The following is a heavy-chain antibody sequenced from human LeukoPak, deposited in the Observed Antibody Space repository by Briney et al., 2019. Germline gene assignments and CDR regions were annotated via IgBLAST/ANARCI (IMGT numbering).Heavy chain of an antibody. CDR1: GGSISSSSYY. V-gene: IGHV4-39*02. CDR3: AREVVVAATRSFPRYYYYYMDV. J-gene: IGHJ6*03. D-gene: IGHD2-15*01. CDR2: IYYSGST. Sequence: SETLSLTCTVSGGSISSSSYYWGWIRQPPGKGLEWIGSIYYSGSTYYNASLKSRVTISVDTSKNQFSLKLSSVTAADTAVYYCAREVVVAATRSFPRYYYYYMDVWGKGTTVTVSS.